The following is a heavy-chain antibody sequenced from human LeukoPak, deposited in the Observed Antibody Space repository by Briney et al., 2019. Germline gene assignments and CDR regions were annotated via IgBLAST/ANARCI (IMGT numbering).Heavy chain of an antibody. Sequence: SETLSLTCAVYGGSFSGYYWSWIRQPPGKGLEWIGEINHSGSTNYNPSLKSRVTISVDTSKNQFSLKLSSMTAADTAVYYCARGISTTGTDYWGQGTLVTVSS. D-gene: IGHD1-1*01. V-gene: IGHV4-34*01. CDR1: GGSFSGYY. CDR3: ARGISTTGTDY. CDR2: INHSGST. J-gene: IGHJ4*02.